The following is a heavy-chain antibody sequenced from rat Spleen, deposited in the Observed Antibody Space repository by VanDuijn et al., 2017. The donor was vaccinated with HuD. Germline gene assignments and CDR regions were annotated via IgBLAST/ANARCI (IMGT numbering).Heavy chain of an antibody. CDR1: GFTFSNHG. CDR2: ISYDGSST. V-gene: IGHV5-19*01. Sequence: EVQLVESGGGLVQPGRSLKLSCAASGFTFSNHGVHWIRQAPTKGLEWVASISYDGSSTYYRDSVKGRFTISRDNAKSTLYLQMDSLRSEDTATYYCAKGGYNYGWFAYWGQGTLVTVSA. D-gene: IGHD1-4*01. J-gene: IGHJ3*01. CDR3: AKGGYNYGWFAY.